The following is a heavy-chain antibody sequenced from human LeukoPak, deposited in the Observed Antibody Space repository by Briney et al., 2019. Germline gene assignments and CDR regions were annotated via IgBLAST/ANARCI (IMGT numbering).Heavy chain of an antibody. CDR3: VTYYYVDAFDI. CDR1: GFTFSSYG. CDR2: IWCDGSNK. D-gene: IGHD3-10*02. V-gene: IGHV3-33*01. J-gene: IGHJ3*02. Sequence: PGRSLRLPCAASGFTFSSYGMHWVRQAPGKGLEWVAVIWCDGSNKYYADSVKGRFTISRDNSKNTLYLQMNSLRAEDTAAYYCVTYYYVDAFDIWGQGTMVTVSS.